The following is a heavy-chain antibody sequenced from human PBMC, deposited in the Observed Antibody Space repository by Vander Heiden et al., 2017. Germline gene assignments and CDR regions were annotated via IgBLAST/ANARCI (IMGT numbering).Heavy chain of an antibody. D-gene: IGHD2-21*01. J-gene: IGHJ4*02. CDR1: GFTFNVFG. CDR3: ARQRSDGGLEY. Sequence: EVQLVESGGGLVQPGGSLTLPCAASGFTFNVFGIHWVRQASGKGLEWVGRIRNKPNNYATAYAASVKGRFTISRDDSGNTAYLQMSSLKTEDTAVYYCARQRSDGGLEYWGQGTLVTASS. CDR2: IRNKPNNYAT. V-gene: IGHV3-73*02.